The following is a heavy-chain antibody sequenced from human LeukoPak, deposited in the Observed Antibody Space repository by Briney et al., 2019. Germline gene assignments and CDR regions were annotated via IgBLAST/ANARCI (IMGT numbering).Heavy chain of an antibody. V-gene: IGHV3-11*04. Sequence: GGSLRLSCAASGFTFSDHYMSWIRQAPGKGLEWVSYISSSGSTIYYAESVKGRLTISRDNAKNSLYLQMNSLRAEDTAVYYCARDEFQRYFGLWGRGTLVTVSS. D-gene: IGHD2-21*01. CDR3: ARDEFQRYFGL. CDR2: ISSSGSTI. CDR1: GFTFSDHY. J-gene: IGHJ2*01.